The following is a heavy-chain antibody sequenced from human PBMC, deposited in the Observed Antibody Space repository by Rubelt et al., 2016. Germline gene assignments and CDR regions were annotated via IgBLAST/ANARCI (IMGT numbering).Heavy chain of an antibody. V-gene: IGHV3-23*01. Sequence: VQLQESGPGLVKPSETLSLTCIVSGYSISNGYYWGWIRQPPGKGLEWVSVISGSGGDTYYADSVKGRFTISRDNSKNTPYMQMNSLRAEDTAVYYCAKVYYGTSGYYRYYFDYWGQGTLVTVSS. CDR1: GYSISNGYY. J-gene: IGHJ4*02. D-gene: IGHD3-22*01. CDR3: AKVYYGTSGYYRYYFDY. CDR2: ISGSGGDT.